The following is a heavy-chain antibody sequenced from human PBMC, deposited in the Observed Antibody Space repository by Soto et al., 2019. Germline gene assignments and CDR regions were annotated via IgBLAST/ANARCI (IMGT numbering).Heavy chain of an antibody. D-gene: IGHD6-13*01. J-gene: IGHJ5*02. V-gene: IGHV4-39*01. CDR1: GGSISSSSYY. CDR2: IYYSGST. CDR3: ARTRVAAAYNWFDP. Sequence: NPSETLSLTCTVSGGSISSSSYYWGWIRQPPGKGLEWIGSIYYSGSTYYNPSLKSRVTISVDTSKNQFSLKLSSVTAADTAVYYCARTRVAAAYNWFDPWGQGTLVTVSS.